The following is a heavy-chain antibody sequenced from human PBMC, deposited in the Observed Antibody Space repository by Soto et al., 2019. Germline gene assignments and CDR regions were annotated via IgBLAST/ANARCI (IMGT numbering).Heavy chain of an antibody. Sequence: SVKVSCHACGYSLTSYDSNGVRRAAGQGLEWMGWMNPNSGNTGYAQKFQGRVTMTRNTSISTAYMELSSLRSEDTAVYYCERLNRHYYYGMDVWGQGTTVTVSS. CDR3: ERLNRHYYYGMDV. J-gene: IGHJ6*02. V-gene: IGHV1-8*01. CDR2: MNPNSGNT. CDR1: GYSLTSYD.